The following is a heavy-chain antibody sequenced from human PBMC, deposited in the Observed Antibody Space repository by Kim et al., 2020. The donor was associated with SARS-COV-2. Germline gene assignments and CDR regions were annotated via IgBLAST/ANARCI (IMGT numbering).Heavy chain of an antibody. CDR3: ASLAAGILLGPYFDY. CDR1: GFTFDDYA. CDR2: ISGDGGST. Sequence: GGSLRLSCAASGFTFDDYAMHWVRQAPGKGLEWVSLISGDGGSTYYADSVKGRFTISRDNSKNSLYLQMNSLRTEDTALYYCASLAAGILLGPYFDYWGQGTLVTVSS. D-gene: IGHD6-13*01. J-gene: IGHJ4*02. V-gene: IGHV3-43*02.